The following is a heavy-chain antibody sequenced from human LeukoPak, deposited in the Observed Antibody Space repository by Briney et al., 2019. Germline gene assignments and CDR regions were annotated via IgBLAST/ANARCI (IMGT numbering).Heavy chain of an antibody. CDR1: GFTFSNAY. CDR2: ISGSGGST. D-gene: IGHD1-26*01. J-gene: IGHJ4*02. V-gene: IGHV3-23*01. Sequence: PGGSLRLSCAASGFTFSNAYMTWVRQAPGKGLEWVSAISGSGGSTYYADSVKGRFTISRDNSKNTLYLQMNSLRAEDTAVYYCAKDSDSGSYYVDYWGQGTLVTVSS. CDR3: AKDSDSGSYYVDY.